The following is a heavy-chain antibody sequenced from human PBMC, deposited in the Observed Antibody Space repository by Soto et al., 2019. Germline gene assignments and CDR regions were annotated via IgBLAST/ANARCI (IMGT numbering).Heavy chain of an antibody. CDR2: ISHDGRNK. V-gene: IGHV3-30-3*01. Sequence: GGSLRLSCAASGFTFSSYGLHWVRQAPGKGLEWVAVISHDGRNKVYAESVKGRFTISRDNLQNMLFLQMNDLRADDAAIYYCARGGRALRSDYWSGSSYYYFALDVWGQGTTVTVSS. CDR1: GFTFSSYG. CDR3: ARGGRALRSDYWSGSSYYYFALDV. D-gene: IGHD3-3*01. J-gene: IGHJ6*02.